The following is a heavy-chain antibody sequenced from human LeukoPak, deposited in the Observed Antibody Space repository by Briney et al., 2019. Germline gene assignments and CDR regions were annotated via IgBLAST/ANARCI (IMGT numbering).Heavy chain of an antibody. Sequence: SETLSLTCAVYGGSFNDYYWSWIRQPPGKGLEWIGSIYHSGSTYYNPSLKSRVTISVDTSRNQFSLNLSSVTAADTAVYYCARHYGPWGQGTLVAVSS. V-gene: IGHV4-34*01. CDR3: ARHYGP. CDR1: GGSFNDYY. D-gene: IGHD3-16*01. CDR2: IYHSGST. J-gene: IGHJ5*02.